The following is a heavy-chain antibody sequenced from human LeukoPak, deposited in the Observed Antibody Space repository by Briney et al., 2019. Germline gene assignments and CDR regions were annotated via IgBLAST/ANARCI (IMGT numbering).Heavy chain of an antibody. CDR3: ARMEYSSSWVDY. D-gene: IGHD6-13*01. CDR2: IYYSWST. CDR1: GCSISSSSYY. Sequence: SESLTLTCTASGCSISSSSYYWGWIGQRPGKGLEGIGSIYYSWSTYDNPSLSRLVIISVDTSKKQFSLKMSSVTAATAVFYYSARMEYSSSWVDYWGQGTLVTVSS. V-gene: IGHV4-39*01. J-gene: IGHJ4*02.